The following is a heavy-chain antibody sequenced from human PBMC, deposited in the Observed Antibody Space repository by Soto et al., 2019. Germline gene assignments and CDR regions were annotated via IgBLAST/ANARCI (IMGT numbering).Heavy chain of an antibody. V-gene: IGHV5-10-1*01. Sequence: GESLKISCKGSGYSFTSYWISWVRQMPGKGLEWMGRIDPSDSYTNYSPSFQGHVTISADKSISTAYLQWSSLKASDTAMYYCASRKDYGDPPFDYWGQGTLVTVSS. J-gene: IGHJ4*02. CDR3: ASRKDYGDPPFDY. D-gene: IGHD3-16*01. CDR1: GYSFTSYW. CDR2: IDPSDSYT.